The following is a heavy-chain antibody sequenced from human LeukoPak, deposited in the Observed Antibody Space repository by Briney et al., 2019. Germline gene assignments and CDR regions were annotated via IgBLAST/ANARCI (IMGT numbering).Heavy chain of an antibody. V-gene: IGHV1-18*01. J-gene: IGHJ4*02. Sequence: ASVKVSCKASGYIFTNYGIISVRQAPGQGLEWMGWSSAYSGNTNSAQKFRGRVTLTTDTSTSTAYMELRSLKSDDTAVYYCARPRSPYYESSGYSLPYYFDSWGQGTLVTVSS. CDR1: GYIFTNYG. D-gene: IGHD3-22*01. CDR2: SSAYSGNT. CDR3: ARPRSPYYESSGYSLPYYFDS.